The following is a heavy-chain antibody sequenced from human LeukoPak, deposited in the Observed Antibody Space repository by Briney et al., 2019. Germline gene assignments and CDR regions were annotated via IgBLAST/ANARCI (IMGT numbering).Heavy chain of an antibody. V-gene: IGHV3-9*01. J-gene: IGHJ4*02. CDR3: AKDMFGSSGYFDY. CDR1: GFTFDDYA. Sequence: GRSLRLSCAASGFTFDDYAMHWVRQAPGKGLEWVSGISWNSGSIGYADSVKGRFTISRDNAKNSLYLQMNSLRAEDTALYYCAKDMFGSSGYFDYWGQGTLVTVSS. CDR2: ISWNSGSI. D-gene: IGHD3-22*01.